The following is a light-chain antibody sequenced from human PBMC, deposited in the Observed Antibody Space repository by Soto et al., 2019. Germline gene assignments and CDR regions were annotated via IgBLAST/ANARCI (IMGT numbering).Light chain of an antibody. CDR2: DAS. V-gene: IGKV3-11*01. CDR1: QSVSSY. J-gene: IGKJ4*01. CDR3: QQRSNWPLVT. Sequence: EIVLTQSPATLSLSPGERATLSCRASQSVSSYLAWYQQKPGQAPRLLIYDASNMATGIPARFSGSGSGTDFTLTISSLEPEDFAVYYCQQRSNWPLVTFGGGTKVEIK.